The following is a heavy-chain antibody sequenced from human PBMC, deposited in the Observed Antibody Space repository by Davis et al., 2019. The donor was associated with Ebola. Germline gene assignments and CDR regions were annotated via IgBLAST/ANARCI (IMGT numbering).Heavy chain of an antibody. CDR1: GGSFSGYY. Sequence: MPSETLSLTCAVYGGSFSGYYWSWIRQPPGKGLEWIGEINHSGSTNYNPSLKSRVTISVDTSKNQFSLKLSSVTAADTAVYYCARHLYDFWSGRFDYWGQGTLVIVSS. D-gene: IGHD3-3*01. V-gene: IGHV4-34*01. CDR2: INHSGST. CDR3: ARHLYDFWSGRFDY. J-gene: IGHJ4*02.